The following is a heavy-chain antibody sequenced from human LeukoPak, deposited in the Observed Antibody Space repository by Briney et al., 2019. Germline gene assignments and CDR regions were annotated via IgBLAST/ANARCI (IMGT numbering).Heavy chain of an antibody. Sequence: QPGRSLRLSCAASGFTFSSYGMHWVRQAPGKGLEWVSYISSSSSTIYYADSVKGRFTISRDNAKNSLYLQMNSLRAEDTAVYYCAREYSSGWYPYQYNWFDPWGQGTLVTVSS. J-gene: IGHJ5*02. CDR1: GFTFSSYG. D-gene: IGHD6-19*01. CDR3: AREYSSGWYPYQYNWFDP. V-gene: IGHV3-48*04. CDR2: ISSSSSTI.